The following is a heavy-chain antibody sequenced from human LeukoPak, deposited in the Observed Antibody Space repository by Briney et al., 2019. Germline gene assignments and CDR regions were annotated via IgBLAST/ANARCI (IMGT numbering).Heavy chain of an antibody. J-gene: IGHJ4*02. Sequence: SETLSLTCTVSGGSISSSSYYWGWIRQPPGKGLEWIGSIYYSGSTYYNPSLKSRVTMSVDTSKNQFSLKLSSVTAADTAVYYCATDLLGTSDYWFHYWGQGTLVTVSS. D-gene: IGHD3-22*01. CDR2: IYYSGST. V-gene: IGHV4-39*07. CDR3: ATDLLGTSDYWFHY. CDR1: GGSISSSSYY.